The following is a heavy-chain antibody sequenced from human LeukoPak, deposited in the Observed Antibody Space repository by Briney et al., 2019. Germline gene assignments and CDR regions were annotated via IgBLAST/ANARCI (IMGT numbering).Heavy chain of an antibody. J-gene: IGHJ4*02. CDR2: IYYSGST. CDR3: ARDKGDYGDYVLGY. V-gene: IGHV4-39*07. D-gene: IGHD4-17*01. Sequence: SETLSLTCTVSGGSISSSSYYWGWIRQPPGKGLEWIGSIYYSGSTNYNPSLKSRVTISVDTSKNQFSLKLSSVTAADMAVYYCARDKGDYGDYVLGYWGQGTLVTVSS. CDR1: GGSISSSSYY.